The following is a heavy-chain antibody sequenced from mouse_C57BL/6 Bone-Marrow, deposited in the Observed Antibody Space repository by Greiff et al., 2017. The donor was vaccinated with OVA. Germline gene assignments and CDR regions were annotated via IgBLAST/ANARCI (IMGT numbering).Heavy chain of an antibody. CDR3: ESQGDYEFAY. Sequence: EVKLVESGGGLVKPGGSLKLSCAASGFTFSSYTMSWVRQTPEKRLEWVGTISGGGGNTYYPASVTGRFTISRDKAKNSLYLQMSSLRSEDTALYYCESQGDYEFAYWGQGTLVTVSA. J-gene: IGHJ3*01. V-gene: IGHV5-9*01. D-gene: IGHD2-4*01. CDR2: ISGGGGNT. CDR1: GFTFSSYT.